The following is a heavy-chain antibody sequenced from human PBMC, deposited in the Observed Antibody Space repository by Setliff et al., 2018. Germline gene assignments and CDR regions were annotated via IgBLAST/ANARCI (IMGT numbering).Heavy chain of an antibody. CDR1: GFSFSTFG. V-gene: IGHV1-18*01. CDR2: ISPYSGET. D-gene: IGHD2-15*01. Sequence: GASVKVSCKTSGFSFSTFGFSWVRQAPGQGLEWMGWISPYSGETNYAQKFQDRPSVTADTSSKTTYMELRSLTSDDTAVYFCTRSRAPRVVLAADFDLWGQGTLVTVSS. CDR3: TRSRAPRVVLAADFDL. J-gene: IGHJ4*02.